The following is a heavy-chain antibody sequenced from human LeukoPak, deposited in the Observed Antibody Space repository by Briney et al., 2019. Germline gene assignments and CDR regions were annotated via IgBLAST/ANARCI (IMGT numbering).Heavy chain of an antibody. D-gene: IGHD3-22*01. J-gene: IGHJ4*02. CDR2: IWYYANNK. CDR3: ARVGLVYDSSGYYAY. CDR1: VFTFSRYV. Sequence: GGSLRLSCAASVFTFSRYVIHGGREAPGRGREWGAVIWYYANNKYYAFPMNGRFTIHRDNFKNTLHLQMNSVRSDDTAVYYCARVGLVYDSSGYYAYWGQGTLVTVSS. V-gene: IGHV3-30*19.